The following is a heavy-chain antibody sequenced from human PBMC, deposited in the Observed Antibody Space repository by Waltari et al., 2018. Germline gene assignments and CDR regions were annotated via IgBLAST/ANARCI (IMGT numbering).Heavy chain of an antibody. Sequence: QVQLVESGGGVVQPGRSLRLSCAASGFTFSSYCMHWVRQAPGKGLEWVAVIWYDGSNKYYADSVKGRFTISRDNSKNTLYLQMNSLRAEDTAVYYCAKMTYSSGPLDYWGQGTLVTVSS. V-gene: IGHV3-33*06. J-gene: IGHJ4*02. CDR2: IWYDGSNK. CDR3: AKMTYSSGPLDY. CDR1: GFTFSSYC. D-gene: IGHD6-19*01.